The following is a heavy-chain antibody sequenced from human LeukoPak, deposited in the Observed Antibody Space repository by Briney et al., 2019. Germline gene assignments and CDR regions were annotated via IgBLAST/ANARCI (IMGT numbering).Heavy chain of an antibody. CDR3: AKDLYDSSGYYFPLDY. CDR1: GFTFSSYG. J-gene: IGHJ4*02. Sequence: PGRSLRLSCAASGFTFSSYGMYWVRQAPGKGLEWVAVIWYDGSNKYYADSVKGRFTISRDNSKNTLYLQMNSLRAEDTAVYYCAKDLYDSSGYYFPLDYWGQGTLVTVSS. CDR2: IWYDGSNK. V-gene: IGHV3-33*06. D-gene: IGHD3-22*01.